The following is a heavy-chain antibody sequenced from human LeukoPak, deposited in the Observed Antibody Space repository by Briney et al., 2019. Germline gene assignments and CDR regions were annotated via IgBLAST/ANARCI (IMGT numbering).Heavy chain of an antibody. CDR2: IYTSGST. Sequence: SETLSLTCTVSGGSISSYYWSWIQQPAGKGLEWIGRIYTSGSTNYDPSLKSRVTMSVDTSKNQFSLKLSSVTAADTAVYYCARLPYYDYGDYVGAFDIWGQGTMVTVSS. CDR3: ARLPYYDYGDYVGAFDI. V-gene: IGHV4-4*07. J-gene: IGHJ3*02. D-gene: IGHD4-17*01. CDR1: GGSISSYY.